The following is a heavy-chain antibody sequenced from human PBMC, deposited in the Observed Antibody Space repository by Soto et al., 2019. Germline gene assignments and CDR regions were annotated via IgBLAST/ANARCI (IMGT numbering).Heavy chain of an antibody. J-gene: IGHJ3*01. Sequence: QLQLQESGSGLVKPSQTLSLTCAVSGGSISSAGFSWNWIRQPPGKGLECVGYVYHSGTTSYNPSLKSRVTILLDRSKNQFSLTLNSVTAADTAVYYCARDWGYCSSSSCREPAFDVWGQGTVVTVSS. D-gene: IGHD2-2*01. V-gene: IGHV4-30-2*01. CDR3: ARDWGYCSSSSCREPAFDV. CDR2: VYHSGTT. CDR1: GGSISSAGFS.